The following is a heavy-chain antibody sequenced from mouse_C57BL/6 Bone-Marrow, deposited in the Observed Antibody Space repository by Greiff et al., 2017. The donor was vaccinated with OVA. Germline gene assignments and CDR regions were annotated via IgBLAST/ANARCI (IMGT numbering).Heavy chain of an antibody. Sequence: DVMLVESGGGLVQPGGSLSLSCAASGFTFTDYYMSWVRQPPGKALEWLGFIRNKANGYTTEYSASVKGRFTISRDNSQSILYLQMNALRAEDSATYYCARSPTVVAPAYFDYWGQGTTLTVSS. CDR1: GFTFTDYY. V-gene: IGHV7-3*01. CDR3: ARSPTVVAPAYFDY. J-gene: IGHJ2*01. CDR2: IRNKANGYTT. D-gene: IGHD1-1*01.